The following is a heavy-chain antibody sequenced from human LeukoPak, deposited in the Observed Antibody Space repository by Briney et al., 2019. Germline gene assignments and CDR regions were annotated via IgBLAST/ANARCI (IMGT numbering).Heavy chain of an antibody. CDR1: GGSISSSNW. Sequence: SGTLSLTCAVSGGSISSSNWWSWVRQPPGKGLEWIGEINHSGSTNYNPSLKSRVTISVDTSKNQFSLKLSSVTAADTAVYYCARVSGVPARGYYYYYMDVWGKGTTVTVSS. CDR2: INHSGST. J-gene: IGHJ6*03. CDR3: ARVSGVPARGYYYYYMDV. D-gene: IGHD2-2*01. V-gene: IGHV4-4*02.